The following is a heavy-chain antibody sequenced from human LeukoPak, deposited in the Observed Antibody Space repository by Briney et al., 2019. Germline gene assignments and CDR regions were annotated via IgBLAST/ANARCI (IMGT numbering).Heavy chain of an antibody. Sequence: ASVRVSCKASGYTFTSYGISWVRQAPGQGLEWMGWISAYNGNTNYAQKLQGRVTMTTDTSTSTAYMELRSLRSDDTAVYYCARDKLDIVVVPAASFFDWGQGTLVTVSS. CDR2: ISAYNGNT. D-gene: IGHD2-2*03. CDR3: ARDKLDIVVVPAASFFD. CDR1: GYTFTSYG. J-gene: IGHJ4*02. V-gene: IGHV1-18*01.